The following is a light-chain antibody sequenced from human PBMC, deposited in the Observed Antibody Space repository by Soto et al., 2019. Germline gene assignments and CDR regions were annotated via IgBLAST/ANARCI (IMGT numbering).Light chain of an antibody. CDR3: CSYTSSGTYV. CDR2: GVT. J-gene: IGLJ1*01. Sequence: QSALTQPASVSGSPGQSIAISCTGTSSDVGGYNYVSWYQQHPGKAPKLIIYGVTNRPSGVSDRFSGSKSGNTASLTISGLQAEDETDYYCCSYTSSGTYVFGTGTKLTVL. V-gene: IGLV2-14*03. CDR1: SSDVGGYNY.